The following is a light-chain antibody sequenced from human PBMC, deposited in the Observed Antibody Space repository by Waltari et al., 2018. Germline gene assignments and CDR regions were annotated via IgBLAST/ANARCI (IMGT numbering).Light chain of an antibody. J-gene: IGKJ4*01. CDR3: MQTQEIPLT. Sequence: ALTQSPLSLPVTPGAPASIFCRSSQSPLHSDGRNFLDWYVQKPGQSPQLLIYLGSNRASVVPDRFSGGGSGTDFTLTISRVEAEDVGVYYCMQTQEIPLTFGGGTKVEIK. CDR1: QSPLHSDGRNF. V-gene: IGKV2-28*01. CDR2: LGS.